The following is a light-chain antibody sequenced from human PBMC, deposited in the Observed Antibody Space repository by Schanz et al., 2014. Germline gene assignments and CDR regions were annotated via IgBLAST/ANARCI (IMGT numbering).Light chain of an antibody. V-gene: IGKV3-20*01. CDR3: QHHGSSLT. CDR2: DAA. J-gene: IGKJ3*01. Sequence: EIVLTQSPATLSLSPGERATLSCRASQSVSSHLAWYQQKPGQAPRLLIYDAANRATGIPDRFSGSGSGTDFTLTISRLEPEDSAVYYCQHHGSSLTFGPGTKVDVK. CDR1: QSVSSH.